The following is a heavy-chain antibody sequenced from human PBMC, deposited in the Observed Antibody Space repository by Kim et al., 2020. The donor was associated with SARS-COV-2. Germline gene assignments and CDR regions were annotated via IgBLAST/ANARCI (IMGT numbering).Heavy chain of an antibody. V-gene: IGHV3-49*02. Sequence: KTYGGTPENAASVKGMLTISRDDSKSIAYLQMNGLKTEDTAVYYCTRADYWGQGTLVTVSS. CDR3: TRADY. CDR2: KTYGGTP. J-gene: IGHJ4*02.